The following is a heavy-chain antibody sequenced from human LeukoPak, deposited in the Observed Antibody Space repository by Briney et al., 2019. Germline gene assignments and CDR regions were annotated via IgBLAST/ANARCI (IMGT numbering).Heavy chain of an antibody. Sequence: GGSLRLSCAASGFTFSRFDMHWVRQAPGKGLEWVAVLSDDGRKKYYEDSVKGRFTISRDNSKNTLYLQMNSLRAEDTAVYYCARVVTPSGYYMDVWGKGTTVTVSS. CDR1: GFTFSRFD. J-gene: IGHJ6*03. V-gene: IGHV3-30*03. CDR2: LSDDGRKK. CDR3: ARVVTPSGYYMDV. D-gene: IGHD5-18*01.